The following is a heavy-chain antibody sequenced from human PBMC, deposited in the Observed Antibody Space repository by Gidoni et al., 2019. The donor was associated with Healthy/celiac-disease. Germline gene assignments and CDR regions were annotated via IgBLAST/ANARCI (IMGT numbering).Heavy chain of an antibody. CDR3: AKGGKDYDFWSGYYIDV. V-gene: IGHV3-23*01. J-gene: IGHJ6*03. CDR2: IIGSGGST. Sequence: EVQLLESGGGLVQPGGSLRLSCAASGFTFRGSAMGRVRQAPGKGLAWVSAIIGSGGSTYYADSVMGRFTISRDTSKNTLYLQMNSLRAEDTAVYYCAKGGKDYDFWSGYYIDVWGKGTTVTVSS. D-gene: IGHD3-3*01. CDR1: GFTFRGSA.